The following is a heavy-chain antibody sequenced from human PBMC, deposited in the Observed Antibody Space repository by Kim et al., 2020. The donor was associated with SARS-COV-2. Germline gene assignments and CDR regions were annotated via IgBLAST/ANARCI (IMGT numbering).Heavy chain of an antibody. CDR1: GFTFNSYS. CDR3: ARVQGDF. D-gene: IGHD1-1*01. Sequence: GGSLRLSCAASGFTFNSYSMNWVRQAPGKGLEWVSAISGSSGYIYYGESVKGRFTISRDNTKNSLFLQMDSLRAEDTAVYYCARVQGDFWGQGTPDTVSS. J-gene: IGHJ4*02. V-gene: IGHV3-21*01. CDR2: ISGSSGYI.